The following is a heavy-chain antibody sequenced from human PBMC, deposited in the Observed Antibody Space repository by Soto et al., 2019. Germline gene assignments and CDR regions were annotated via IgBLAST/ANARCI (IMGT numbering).Heavy chain of an antibody. V-gene: IGHV5-51*01. CDR2: IFPADSDT. D-gene: IGHD5-12*01. CDR3: ASRGTGYNYDH. J-gene: IGHJ5*02. Sequence: PGESLKISCGASGYSFPGFWICWVRQMPGKGLEWMGIIFPADSDTRYSPSFQGQATIPADKSISTAYLQWSSLKASDTAMYYCASRGTGYNYDHWGQGTLVTVSS. CDR1: GYSFPGFW.